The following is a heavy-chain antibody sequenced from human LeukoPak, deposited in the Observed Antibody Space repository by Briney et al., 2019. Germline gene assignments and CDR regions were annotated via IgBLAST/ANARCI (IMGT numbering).Heavy chain of an antibody. Sequence: ASVTVSCKASGYTFTSYDINWVRQAPGQGLEWMGWMNPNSGNTGYAQKFQCRVTMTRNTSISTAYMELSSLRSEDTAVYYCARGIVVVVAADNWFDPWGQGTLVTVSS. CDR1: GYTFTSYD. CDR2: MNPNSGNT. J-gene: IGHJ5*02. CDR3: ARGIVVVVAADNWFDP. V-gene: IGHV1-8*01. D-gene: IGHD2-15*01.